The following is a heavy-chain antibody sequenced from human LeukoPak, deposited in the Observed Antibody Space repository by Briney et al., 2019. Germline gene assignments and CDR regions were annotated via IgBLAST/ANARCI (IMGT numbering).Heavy chain of an antibody. V-gene: IGHV4-4*07. J-gene: IGHJ4*02. CDR3: AREGYDYGDPYYFDY. CDR1: GGSISSYY. Sequence: PSETLSLTCTVSGGSISSYYWSWIRQPAGKGLEWIGHIYTSGSTNYNPSLKSRVTMSVDTSKNQFSLKLSSVTAADTAVYYCAREGYDYGDPYYFDYWGQGTLVTVSS. D-gene: IGHD4-17*01. CDR2: IYTSGST.